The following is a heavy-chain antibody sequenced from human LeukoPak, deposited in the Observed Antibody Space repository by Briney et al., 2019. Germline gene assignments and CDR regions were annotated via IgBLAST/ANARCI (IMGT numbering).Heavy chain of an antibody. CDR1: GFTFSSYS. Sequence: SGGSLRLSCAASGFTFSSYSMNWVRQAPGKGLEWVSSISSSSSYIYYADSVKGRFTISRDNAKNSLYLQMNSLRAEDTAVYYCARLPGIAVAGTSDYWGQGTLVTVSS. J-gene: IGHJ4*02. CDR3: ARLPGIAVAGTSDY. V-gene: IGHV3-21*01. D-gene: IGHD6-19*01. CDR2: ISSSSSYI.